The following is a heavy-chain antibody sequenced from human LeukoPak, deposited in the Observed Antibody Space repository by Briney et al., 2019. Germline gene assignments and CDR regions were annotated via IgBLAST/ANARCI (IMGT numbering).Heavy chain of an antibody. CDR3: ASLDYYYYGMDV. J-gene: IGHJ6*02. CDR2: IDPSDSYT. V-gene: IGHV5-10-1*01. Sequence: GESLKISCKGSEYSFTSYWISWVRQMPGKGLEWMGRIDPSDSYTNYSPSFQGHVTISADKSISTAYLQWSSLKASDTAMYYCASLDYYYYGMDVWGQGTTVTVSS. CDR1: EYSFTSYW.